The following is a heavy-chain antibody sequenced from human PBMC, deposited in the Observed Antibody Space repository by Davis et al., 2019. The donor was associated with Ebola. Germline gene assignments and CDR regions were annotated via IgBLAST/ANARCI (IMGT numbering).Heavy chain of an antibody. V-gene: IGHV3-7*01. J-gene: IGHJ4*02. CDR3: SQFWSGYFDY. Sequence: GGSLRLSCAASGLNFGNNWMSWVRQAPGKGLEWVANMVPDGGQTHYVDSVKGRFTISRDNAKNLLYLQMNSLRVDDSAVYYCSQFWSGYFDYWGQGILVTVSS. CDR2: MVPDGGQT. CDR1: GLNFGNNW. D-gene: IGHD3-3*01.